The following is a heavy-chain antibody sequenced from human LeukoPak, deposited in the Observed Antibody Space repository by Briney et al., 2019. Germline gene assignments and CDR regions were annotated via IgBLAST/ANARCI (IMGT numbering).Heavy chain of an antibody. CDR1: GFTFSDHY. J-gene: IGHJ4*02. V-gene: IGHV3-11*04. CDR2: ISSSGRAI. CDR3: ARCPRWAHFDY. D-gene: IGHD4-23*01. Sequence: PGGSLRLSCEASGFTFSDHYMDWVRQAPGKGLEWVSYISSSGRAIYYADSVKGRFTVSRDNAKNSLYLQMNSLRAEDTAVYYCARCPRWAHFDYWGQGTLVTVSS.